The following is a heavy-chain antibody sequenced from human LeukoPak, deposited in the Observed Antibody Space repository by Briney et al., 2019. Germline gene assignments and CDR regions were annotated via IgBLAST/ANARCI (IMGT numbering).Heavy chain of an antibody. J-gene: IGHJ4*02. D-gene: IGHD4-11*01. CDR3: VARAVTSN. V-gene: IGHV3-53*01. Sequence: GSLRLSCAASGFTVSSNYMSWVRQAPGKGLEWVSVIYSGGSTYYADSVKGRFTISRDNSKNTLYLQMNSLRAEDTAVYYCVARAVTSNWGQGTLVTVSS. CDR2: IYSGGST. CDR1: GFTVSSNY.